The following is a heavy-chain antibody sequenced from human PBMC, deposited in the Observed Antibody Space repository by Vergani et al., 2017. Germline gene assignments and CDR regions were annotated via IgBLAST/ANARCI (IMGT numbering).Heavy chain of an antibody. Sequence: QVQLVQSGAEVKKPGSSVKVSCKASGGTFSSYAISWVRQAPGQGLEWMGRIIPIFGTANYAQKFQGRVTITADESTSTAYMELSSLRSDDTAVYYCARDFGSTTAWLVGYYGMDVWGQGTTVTVSS. V-gene: IGHV1-69*18. CDR1: GGTFSSYA. D-gene: IGHD3-10*01. CDR3: ARDFGSTTAWLVGYYGMDV. CDR2: IIPIFGTA. J-gene: IGHJ6*02.